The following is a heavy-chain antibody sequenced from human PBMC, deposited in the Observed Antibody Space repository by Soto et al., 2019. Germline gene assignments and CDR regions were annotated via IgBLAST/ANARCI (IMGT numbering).Heavy chain of an antibody. Sequence: EVQLVESGGGLVQPGGSLRLSCAASGFTFSSYCMSWVRQAPGKGLEWVSNIKKDGSEKYYVDSVKGRFTISRDNAKNSLYLQMNSLRAEDTAVYYCARELWVYRYWGQGTLGTVSS. CDR2: IKKDGSEK. CDR1: GFTFSSYC. J-gene: IGHJ4*02. D-gene: IGHD6-13*01. V-gene: IGHV3-7*01. CDR3: ARELWVYRY.